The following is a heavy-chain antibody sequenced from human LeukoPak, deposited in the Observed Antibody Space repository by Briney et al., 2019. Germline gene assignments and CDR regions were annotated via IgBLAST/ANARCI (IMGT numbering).Heavy chain of an antibody. J-gene: IGHJ2*01. CDR2: ISSNGGST. Sequence: GGSLRLSCAASGFTLSSYAMHWVRQAPGKGLEYVSAISSNGGSTYYANSVKGRFTISRDNSKNTLYLQMGSLRVEDMAVYYCARVVTFGYFDLWGRGTLVTVSS. CDR3: ARVVTFGYFDL. CDR1: GFTLSSYA. V-gene: IGHV3-64*01.